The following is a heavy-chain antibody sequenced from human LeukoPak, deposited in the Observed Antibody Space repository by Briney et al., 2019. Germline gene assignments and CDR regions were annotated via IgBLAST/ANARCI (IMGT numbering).Heavy chain of an antibody. V-gene: IGHV4-30-4*01. CDR3: AREDIVATIIDS. Sequence: PSQTLSLTCTVSGGSISSGDYYWSWIRQPPGKGLEWIGYIYYSGSPYYNPSLKSRVTISVDTSKNQFSLKLSSVTAADRAVYYCAREDIVATIIDSWGQGTLVTVSS. CDR2: IYYSGSP. J-gene: IGHJ4*02. D-gene: IGHD5-12*01. CDR1: GGSISSGDYY.